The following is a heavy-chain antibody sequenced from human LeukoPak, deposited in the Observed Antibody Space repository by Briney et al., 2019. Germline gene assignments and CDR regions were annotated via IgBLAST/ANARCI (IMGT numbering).Heavy chain of an antibody. CDR2: INPNSGGT. D-gene: IGHD2-2*01. Sequence: GASVKVSCKASGYTFTDYYIHWVRQAPGQGLEWMGWINPNSGGTNHAQKFQGRVTMTRDTSISTAYMELSSLKSDDTAEYYCARDVGEYCSSTNCYASHYWGQGTLVTVSS. J-gene: IGHJ4*02. V-gene: IGHV1-2*02. CDR1: GYTFTDYY. CDR3: ARDVGEYCSSTNCYASHY.